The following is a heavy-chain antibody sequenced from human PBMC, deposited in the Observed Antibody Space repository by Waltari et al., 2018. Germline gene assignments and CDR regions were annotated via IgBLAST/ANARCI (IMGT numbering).Heavy chain of an antibody. CDR1: GFTFSSYS. Sequence: EVQLVESGGGLVQPGGSLRLSCAASGFTFSSYSMNWVRQAPGKGLAWVSYISSSSSTIYYADSVKGRFTISRDNAKNSLYLQMNSLRDEDTAVYYCARAFRRRLWVAARPDYYYYMDVWGKGTTVTVSS. J-gene: IGHJ6*03. CDR2: ISSSSSTI. V-gene: IGHV3-48*02. D-gene: IGHD6-6*01. CDR3: ARAFRRRLWVAARPDYYYYMDV.